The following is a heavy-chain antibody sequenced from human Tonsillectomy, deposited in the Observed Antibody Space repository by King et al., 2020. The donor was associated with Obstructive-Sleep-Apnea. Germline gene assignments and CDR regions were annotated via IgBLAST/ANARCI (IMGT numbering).Heavy chain of an antibody. D-gene: IGHD3-9*01. CDR1: GFTFSSYA. Sequence: HVQLVESGGGVVQPGRSLRLSCAASGFTFSSYAMHWVRQAPGKGLEWVAVISYDGSNKYYADSVKGRFTISRDNSKNTLYLQMNSLRAEDTAVYYCASEVLRYFDWSIARDYWGQGTLVTVSS. J-gene: IGHJ4*02. CDR3: ASEVLRYFDWSIARDY. V-gene: IGHV3-30*04. CDR2: ISYDGSNK.